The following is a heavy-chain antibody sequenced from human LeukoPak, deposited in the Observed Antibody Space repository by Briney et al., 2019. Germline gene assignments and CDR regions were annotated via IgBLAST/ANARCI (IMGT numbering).Heavy chain of an antibody. CDR1: GFSFSSYG. V-gene: IGHV3-30*03. CDR2: ISYGGSNK. D-gene: IGHD3-16*02. CDR3: ARKQPGEVMVPADY. Sequence: GGSLRLSCAASGFSFSSYGMRWVRQAPGKGLEWVAMISYGGSNKYYADSVKGRFTISRDNSNNTLFLQMNSLGVEDTALYYCARKQPGEVMVPADYWGQGILVTVSS. J-gene: IGHJ4*02.